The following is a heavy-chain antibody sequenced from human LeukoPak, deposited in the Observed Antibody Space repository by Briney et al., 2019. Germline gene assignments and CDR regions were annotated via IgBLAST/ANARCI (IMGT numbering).Heavy chain of an antibody. CDR1: GDSVSSNSAA. CDR2: TYYRSKWRN. D-gene: IGHD6-19*01. Sequence: SQTLSLTCAISGDSVSSNSAAWNWIRQSPSRGLEWLGRTYYRSKWRNDYAVSVKSRITINPDTSKNQFSLQLKSVTPEDTAVYYRAGEGGMAEAAFDYWGQGTLVTVSS. J-gene: IGHJ4*02. V-gene: IGHV6-1*01. CDR3: AGEGGMAEAAFDY.